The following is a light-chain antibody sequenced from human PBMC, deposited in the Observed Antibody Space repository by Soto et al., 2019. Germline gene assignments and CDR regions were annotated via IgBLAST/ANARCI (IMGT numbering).Light chain of an antibody. CDR1: QSVSSD. Sequence: EIVMTQSPATLSVSPGERVTLSCRASQSVSSDLAWYQQKPGQGTRLLIYGASTRATGIPARFSGSGSGTEFTLTINSLLSEDFAVYYCQQYNNWPPWTFGQGPKVEIK. J-gene: IGKJ1*01. CDR3: QQYNNWPPWT. CDR2: GAS. V-gene: IGKV3-15*01.